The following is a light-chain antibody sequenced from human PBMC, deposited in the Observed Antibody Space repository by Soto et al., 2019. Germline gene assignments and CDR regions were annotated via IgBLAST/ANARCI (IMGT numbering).Light chain of an antibody. CDR3: QQSYSTPTCT. CDR2: AAS. J-gene: IGKJ1*01. Sequence: DIPMTQSPSSLSSSVGDRVTITCRASQSISSNLNWYQQKPGKEPQLLIYAASSLQSGVPSRFSGSGSGTEFTLTISSLQPEDFAAYYCQQSYSTPTCTFGEGTKVEIK. CDR1: QSISSN. V-gene: IGKV1-39*01.